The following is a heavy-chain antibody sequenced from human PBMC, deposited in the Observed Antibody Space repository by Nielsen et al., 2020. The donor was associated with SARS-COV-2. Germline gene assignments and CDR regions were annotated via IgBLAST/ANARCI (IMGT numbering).Heavy chain of an antibody. J-gene: IGHJ4*02. CDR1: GYTFTGYY. D-gene: IGHD2-15*01. CDR2: INPTLGGT. CDR3: TRDGRGGYSFDI. Sequence: ASVKVSCKASGYTFTGYYVHWVRQAPGQGLEWMGRINPTLGGTHYAQKFQGRVTLTSDTSISTVYMELSSLRSDDTAVYYCTRDGRGGYSFDIWGQGTLVTVSS. V-gene: IGHV1-2*06.